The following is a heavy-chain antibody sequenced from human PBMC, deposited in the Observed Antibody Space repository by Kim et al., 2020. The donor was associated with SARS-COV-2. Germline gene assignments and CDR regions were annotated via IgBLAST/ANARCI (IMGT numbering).Heavy chain of an antibody. Sequence: SETLSLTCTVSGGSVSSGSYYWSWIRQPPGKGLEWIGYIYYSGSTNYNPSLKSRVTISVDTSKNQFSLKLSSVTAADTAVYYCAREPRTPRIVATLYYYYYGMDVWGQGTTVTVSS. CDR2: IYYSGST. V-gene: IGHV4-61*01. CDR3: AREPRTPRIVATLYYYYYGMDV. J-gene: IGHJ6*02. D-gene: IGHD5-12*01. CDR1: GGSVSSGSYY.